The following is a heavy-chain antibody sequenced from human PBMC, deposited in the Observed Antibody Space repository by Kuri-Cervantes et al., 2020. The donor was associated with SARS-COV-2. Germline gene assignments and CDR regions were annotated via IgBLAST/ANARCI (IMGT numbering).Heavy chain of an antibody. CDR2: IKQDGSEK. CDR1: GFTSSSYW. CDR3: ARDEYSGDIVAPDY. D-gene: IGHD2-15*01. Sequence: GESLKISCAASGFTSSSYWMSWVRQAPGKGLEWVANIKQDGSEKYYVDSVKGRFTISRDNAKNSLYLQMNSLRAEDTAVYYCARDEYSGDIVAPDYWGQGTLVTVSS. J-gene: IGHJ4*02. V-gene: IGHV3-7*05.